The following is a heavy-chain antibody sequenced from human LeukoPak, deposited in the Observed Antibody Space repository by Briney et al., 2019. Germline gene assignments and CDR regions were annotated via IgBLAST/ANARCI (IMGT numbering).Heavy chain of an antibody. CDR1: GFTFSSYA. D-gene: IGHD3-16*02. J-gene: IGHJ4*02. Sequence: GGSLRLSCAASGFTFSSYAMSSVRQAPGKGLEWVSAISGSGGSTYYADSVKGRFTISRDNSKNTLYLQMNSQRAEDTAVYYCAKDSVWGSYRPTQIDYWGQGTLVTVSS. CDR3: AKDSVWGSYRPTQIDY. V-gene: IGHV3-23*01. CDR2: ISGSGGST.